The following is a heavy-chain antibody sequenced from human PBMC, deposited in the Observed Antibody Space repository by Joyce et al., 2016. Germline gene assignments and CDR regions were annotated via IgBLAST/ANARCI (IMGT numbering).Heavy chain of an antibody. J-gene: IGHJ4*02. CDR3: GRGRQVGN. Sequence: EMHLEESGGGLVQPGGSLRLSCAASGFISSNQWMTWVRQAPGKGLEWVANIKQDGSEKNYVDSVKGRFTISRDNAKNSLFLQMNSLRVEDTALYYCGRGRQVGNWGQGTLVTVSS. D-gene: IGHD7-27*01. CDR2: IKQDGSEK. V-gene: IGHV3-7*03. CDR1: GFISSNQW.